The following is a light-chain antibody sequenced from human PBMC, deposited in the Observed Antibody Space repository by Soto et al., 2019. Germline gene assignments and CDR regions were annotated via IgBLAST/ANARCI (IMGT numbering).Light chain of an antibody. V-gene: IGKV3-15*01. CDR2: GAS. CDR3: QEYKYSKK. Sequence: EIVMMQSPATLSVSPGERATLSCRASQSVSSKLAWYQQKPGQAPRLLIYGASTRATGIPARFSGSGSETEFTLTISSLQSEDFAVYYCQEYKYSKKFGQGTKVDIK. J-gene: IGKJ1*01. CDR1: QSVSSK.